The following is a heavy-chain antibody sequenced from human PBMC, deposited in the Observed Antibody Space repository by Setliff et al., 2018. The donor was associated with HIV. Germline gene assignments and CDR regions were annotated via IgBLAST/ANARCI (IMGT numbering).Heavy chain of an antibody. J-gene: IGHJ5*02. V-gene: IGHV3-33*06. CDR1: GFTFSTYG. Sequence: PGGSLRLSCAASGFTFSTYGMHWVRQAPGKGLEWVAVIWDHGNDQYYADSVKGRFTISRDNSKNMMHLQMNGLRPEDTAVYYCAKGVKWLDPWGQGTLVTVSS. D-gene: IGHD3-16*01. CDR3: AKGVKWLDP. CDR2: IWDHGNDQ.